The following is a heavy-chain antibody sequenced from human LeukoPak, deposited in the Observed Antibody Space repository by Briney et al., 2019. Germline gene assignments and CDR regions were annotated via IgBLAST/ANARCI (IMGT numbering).Heavy chain of an antibody. CDR3: ARRYYYGPSMPSYFDY. V-gene: IGHV4-38-2*01. D-gene: IGHD3-10*01. CDR2: IYHSGST. Sequence: SETLSLTCAVSGYSISSGYYWGWIRQPPGKGLEWIGSIYHSGSTYCNPSLKSRVTISVDTSKNQFSLKLSSVTAADTAVYYCARRYYYGPSMPSYFDYWGQGTLVTVSS. CDR1: GYSISSGYY. J-gene: IGHJ4*02.